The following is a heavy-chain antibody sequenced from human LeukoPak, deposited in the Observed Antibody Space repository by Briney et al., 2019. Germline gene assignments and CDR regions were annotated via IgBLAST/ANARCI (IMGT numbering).Heavy chain of an antibody. CDR3: ARQLRGDAFDI. CDR2: IYYSGST. D-gene: IGHD3-10*01. J-gene: IGHJ3*02. V-gene: IGHV4-39*01. Sequence: SETLSLTCTVSGGSISSSSYYWGWIRQPPGKGLEWIGSIYYSGSTYYNPSLKSRVTISVDTSKDQFSLKLSSVTAADTAVYYCARQLRGDAFDIWGQGTMATVSS. CDR1: GGSISSSSYY.